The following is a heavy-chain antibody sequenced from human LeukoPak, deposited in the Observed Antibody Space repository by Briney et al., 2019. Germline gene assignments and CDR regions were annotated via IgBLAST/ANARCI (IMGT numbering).Heavy chain of an antibody. D-gene: IGHD3-10*01. CDR1: GYTFTSYA. Sequence: ASVKVSCKASGYTFTSYAKHWVRQAPGQRLEWMGWINAGNGNTKHSQKFQGRVTITRDTSASTAYMELSSLRAEDTAVYYCARRVLLWFGADFDYWGQGTLATVST. J-gene: IGHJ4*02. CDR3: ARRVLLWFGADFDY. CDR2: INAGNGNT. V-gene: IGHV1-3*01.